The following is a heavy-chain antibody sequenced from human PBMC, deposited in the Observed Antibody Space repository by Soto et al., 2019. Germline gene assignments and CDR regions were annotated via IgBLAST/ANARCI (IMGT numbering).Heavy chain of an antibody. Sequence: PGGSLSLSCAASGFAFSTYAMSWVRQAPGKGLEWVSAISDSGGRTYYADSVQGRFTISRDNSKNTLFLQMSSLRAEDTAIYYCATRTYSGALHGHADVDVWDQGTTVPVSS. CDR3: ATRTYSGALHGHADVDV. V-gene: IGHV3-23*01. D-gene: IGHD2-21*01. CDR1: GFAFSTYA. CDR2: ISDSGGRT. J-gene: IGHJ6*02.